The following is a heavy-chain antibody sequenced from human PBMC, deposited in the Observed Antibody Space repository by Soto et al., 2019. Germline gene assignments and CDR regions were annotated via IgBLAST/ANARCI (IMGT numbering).Heavy chain of an antibody. V-gene: IGHV3-7*05. CDR2: IKQDGSEK. CDR3: AREPGFGVVKNPVDY. D-gene: IGHD3-3*01. J-gene: IGHJ4*02. CDR1: GFTFSSFW. Sequence: EVQLVESGGGLVQPGGSLRLSCVASGFTFSSFWMSWVRQAPGKGLEWVANIKQDGSEKYYVDSVKGRFTISRDNAKNSLYLQMNSLRAEDTAVYYCAREPGFGVVKNPVDYWGQGTLVTVSS.